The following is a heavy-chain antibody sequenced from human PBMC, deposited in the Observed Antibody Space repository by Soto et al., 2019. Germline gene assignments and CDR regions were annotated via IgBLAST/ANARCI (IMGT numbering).Heavy chain of an antibody. Sequence: QGQLVQSGAEVEKHGASVKVSCKASGYIFTDFAIHWVRQAPGQGLEWMGWVNAGNGNIKWSQKFQGRITLTGDASASTSYMELSSLRSEDTAIYYSARDACSSACFDYWGQGTLVTVSS. J-gene: IGHJ4*02. CDR2: VNAGNGNI. CDR3: ARDACSSACFDY. D-gene: IGHD2-2*01. V-gene: IGHV1-3*01. CDR1: GYIFTDFA.